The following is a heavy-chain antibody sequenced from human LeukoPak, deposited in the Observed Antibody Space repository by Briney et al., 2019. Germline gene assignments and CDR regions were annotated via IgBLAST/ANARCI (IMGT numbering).Heavy chain of an antibody. CDR2: ISGDGGST. J-gene: IGHJ4*02. D-gene: IGHD6-13*01. CDR1: GFTFDDYA. Sequence: GSLRLSRAASGFTFDDYAMHWVRQAPGKGLEWVSLISGDGGSTYYADSVKGRFTISRDNSKNSLYLQMNSLRTEDTALYYCAKDMGKAAAGTAPDYWGQGTLVTVSS. CDR3: AKDMGKAAAGTAPDY. V-gene: IGHV3-43*02.